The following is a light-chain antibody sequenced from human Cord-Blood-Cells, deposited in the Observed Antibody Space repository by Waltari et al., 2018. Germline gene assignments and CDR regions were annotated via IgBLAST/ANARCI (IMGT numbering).Light chain of an antibody. V-gene: IGLV2-14*01. CDR2: EVS. J-gene: IGLJ3*02. Sequence: QSALTQPASVPGSPGQSITISCTGTSSDVGGYTYVSWYQQHPGKAHKLMIYEVSNRPSGVSNRFSGSKSGNTASLTISGLQAEDEADYYCSSYTSSSTWVFGGGTKLTVL. CDR1: SSDVGGYTY. CDR3: SSYTSSSTWV.